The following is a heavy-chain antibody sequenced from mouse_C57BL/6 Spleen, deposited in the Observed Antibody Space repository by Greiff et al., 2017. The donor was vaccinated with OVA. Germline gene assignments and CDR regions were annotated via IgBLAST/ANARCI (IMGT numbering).Heavy chain of an antibody. V-gene: IGHV6-3*01. CDR2: IRLKSDNYAT. Sequence: EVKVEESGGGLVQPGGSMKLSCVASGFTFSNYWMNWVRQSPEKGLEWVAQIRLKSDNYATHYAESVKGRFTISRDDSKSSVYLQMNNLRAEDTGIYYCTSYYYGSSYYWGQGTTLTVSS. CDR3: TSYYYGSSYY. D-gene: IGHD1-1*01. J-gene: IGHJ2*01. CDR1: GFTFSNYW.